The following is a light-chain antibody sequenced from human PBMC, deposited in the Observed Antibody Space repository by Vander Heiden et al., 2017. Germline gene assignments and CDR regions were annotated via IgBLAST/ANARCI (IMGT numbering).Light chain of an antibody. Sequence: DIQMTQSPSSLSASVGDRVTITCLASQSISSYLNWYQQKPGKVPKLLIYAASSLQSGVPSRFSGSGSGTDFILTISSLQPEDFATYYCQQSYSSPYTFGQGTKLEIK. CDR2: AAS. V-gene: IGKV1-39*01. J-gene: IGKJ2*01. CDR3: QQSYSSPYT. CDR1: QSISSY.